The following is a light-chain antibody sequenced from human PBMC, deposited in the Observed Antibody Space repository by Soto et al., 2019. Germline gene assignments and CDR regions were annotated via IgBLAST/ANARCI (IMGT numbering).Light chain of an antibody. CDR2: AAS. Sequence: DVQLTQSPSPLSASVGDRVSISCRASRAITNHLNWYQQKPGKAPILLVYAASTLETGVPSRFIFSGSGTHFTLTIDNLQPEDVATDFCQQNYITPLTYGGGTKVEI. CDR1: RAITNH. V-gene: IGKV1-39*01. J-gene: IGKJ4*01. CDR3: QQNYITPLT.